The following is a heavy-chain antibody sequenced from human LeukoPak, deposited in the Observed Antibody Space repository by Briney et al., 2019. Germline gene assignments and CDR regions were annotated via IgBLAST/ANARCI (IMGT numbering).Heavy chain of an antibody. CDR2: IYDSGST. CDR1: GGSIRSSYYY. V-gene: IGHV4-39*07. Sequence: PSETLSLTCTVSGGSIRSSYYYWGWIRQPPGKGLEWFGSIYDSGSTNYNPSLKSRVTISVDTSKNQFSLKLSSVTAADTAVYYCARGKYSSSSYWFDPWGQGTLVTVSS. D-gene: IGHD6-6*01. CDR3: ARGKYSSSSYWFDP. J-gene: IGHJ5*02.